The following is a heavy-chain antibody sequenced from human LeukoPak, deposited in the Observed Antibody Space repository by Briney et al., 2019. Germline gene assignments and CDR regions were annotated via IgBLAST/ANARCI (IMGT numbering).Heavy chain of an antibody. J-gene: IGHJ4*02. Sequence: GGSLRLSCEASGFVFSSHEMNWVRQSPGKGLEWLSYISGDGTTIYYEDSVKGRFTISRDNAKKSLSLQMNSLRVEDTAVYYCVRRESSGFFYYFDHWGQGVLVTVSS. D-gene: IGHD3-22*01. CDR2: ISGDGTTI. CDR3: VRRESSGFFYYFDH. V-gene: IGHV3-48*03. CDR1: GFVFSSHE.